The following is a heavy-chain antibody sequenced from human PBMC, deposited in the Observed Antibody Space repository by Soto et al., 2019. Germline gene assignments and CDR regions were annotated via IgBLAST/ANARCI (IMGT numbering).Heavy chain of an antibody. J-gene: IGHJ6*02. CDR1: GSAITRYY. V-gene: IGHV1-46*01. CDR3: ARDTSGWSLNGLDV. D-gene: IGHD6-19*01. Sequence: QVDLVQSGAEVKKPGASVTISCKASGSAITRYYIHWVRRAPGRGVEWMGVINPGGGSARYAQKFQDRVTIDKDTSTGTVYMNLRSLRTEDTAVYSCARDTSGWSLNGLDVWGQGTTVNVSS. CDR2: INPGGGSA.